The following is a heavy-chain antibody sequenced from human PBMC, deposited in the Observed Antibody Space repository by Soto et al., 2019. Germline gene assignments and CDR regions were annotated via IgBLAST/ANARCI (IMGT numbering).Heavy chain of an antibody. D-gene: IGHD5-18*01. CDR2: ISGSGGST. CDR1: GFTFSSYA. Sequence: GGSLRLSCAASGFTFSSYAMSWVRQAPGKGLEWVSAISGSGGSTYYADSVKGRFTISRDNSKNTLYLQMNSLRAEDTAVYYCAKDRGAGYSLGHHDAFDIWGQGTMVTVSS. V-gene: IGHV3-23*01. CDR3: AKDRGAGYSLGHHDAFDI. J-gene: IGHJ3*02.